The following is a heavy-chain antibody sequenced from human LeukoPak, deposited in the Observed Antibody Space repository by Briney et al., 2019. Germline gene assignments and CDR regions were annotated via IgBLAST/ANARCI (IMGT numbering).Heavy chain of an antibody. V-gene: IGHV4-38-2*02. Sequence: SETLSLTCAVSGYSISSGYYWGWVRQPPGKGLEWIASIHHSGSTYYNPSLKSRVTISVDTSKNQFSLKLSSVTAADTAVYYCARDEGNKGDAYFDYWGQGTLVTVSS. D-gene: IGHD1/OR15-1a*01. CDR3: ARDEGNKGDAYFDY. CDR1: GYSISSGYY. CDR2: IHHSGST. J-gene: IGHJ4*02.